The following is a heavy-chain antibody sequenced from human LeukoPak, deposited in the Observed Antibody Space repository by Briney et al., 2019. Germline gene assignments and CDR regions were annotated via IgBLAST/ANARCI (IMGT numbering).Heavy chain of an antibody. CDR1: GYTFTRYG. J-gene: IGHJ4*02. V-gene: IGHV1-18*01. CDR2: ISAYNGNT. D-gene: IGHD6-19*01. Sequence: ASVKVSCKASGYTFTRYGISWVRQAPGQGLEWMGWISAYNGNTNYAQKLQGRVTMTTDTSTSTAYMELRSLRSDDTAVYYCARETPRIAVAATGIDYWGQGTLVTVSS. CDR3: ARETPRIAVAATGIDY.